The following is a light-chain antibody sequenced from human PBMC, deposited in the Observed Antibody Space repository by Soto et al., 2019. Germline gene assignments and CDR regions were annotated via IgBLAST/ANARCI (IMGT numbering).Light chain of an antibody. V-gene: IGLV4-60*02. CDR2: LEGSGSY. J-gene: IGLJ3*02. Sequence: QLVLTQSSSASASLGSSVKLTCTLSSGHRSYIIAWHQQQPGKAPRYLMKLEGSGSYNKGSGVPDRFSGSSSGADRYLTISYLQFEDEADYYCETWDSNTRLFGGGTKLTVL. CDR3: ETWDSNTRL. CDR1: SGHRSYI.